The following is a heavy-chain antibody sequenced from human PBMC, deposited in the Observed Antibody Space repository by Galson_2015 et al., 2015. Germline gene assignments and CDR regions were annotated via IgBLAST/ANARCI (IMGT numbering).Heavy chain of an antibody. J-gene: IGHJ4*02. CDR3: ARDPLWYRTAGFDY. Sequence: SLRLSCAASGFTFSSDWMHWVRHAPGKGLVWISRINSDGTSKTYADSVKGRFTISRDNAKNTLYLQMNSLRAEDTAVYYCARDPLWYRTAGFDYWGQGTLVTVSS. D-gene: IGHD1-1*01. CDR1: GFTFSSDW. V-gene: IGHV3-74*01. CDR2: INSDGTSK.